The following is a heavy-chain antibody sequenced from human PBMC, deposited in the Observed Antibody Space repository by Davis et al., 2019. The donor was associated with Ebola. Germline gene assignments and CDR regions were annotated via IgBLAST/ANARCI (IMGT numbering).Heavy chain of an antibody. CDR1: GYTFTSYA. Sequence: ASVKVSCKASGYTFTSYAMHWVRQAPGQRLEWMGWINAGNGNTKYSQKFQGRVTITRDTSASTAYMELSSLRSEDTAVYYCARARIFGVVNWFDPWGQGTLVTVSS. D-gene: IGHD3-3*01. CDR2: INAGNGNT. CDR3: ARARIFGVVNWFDP. J-gene: IGHJ5*02. V-gene: IGHV1-3*01.